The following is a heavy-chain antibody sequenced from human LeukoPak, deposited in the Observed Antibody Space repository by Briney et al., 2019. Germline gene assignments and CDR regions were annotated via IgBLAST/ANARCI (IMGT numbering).Heavy chain of an antibody. D-gene: IGHD3-10*01. CDR3: ARVVITMVRGVMRDNWFDP. V-gene: IGHV1-2*02. J-gene: IGHJ5*02. Sequence: ASVTVSCTASGYTFTGYYMHWVRPAPGQGLEWMGWINPNSGGTNYAQKFQGRVTMTRDTSISTAYMELSRLRSDDTAVYYCARVVITMVRGVMRDNWFDPWGQGTLVTVSS. CDR1: GYTFTGYY. CDR2: INPNSGGT.